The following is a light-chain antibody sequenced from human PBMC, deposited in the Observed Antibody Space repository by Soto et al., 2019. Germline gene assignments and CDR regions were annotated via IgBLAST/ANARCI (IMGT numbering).Light chain of an antibody. Sequence: IPITESPSTVSGSVRDRVTSTCRTSQTISSWLAWYQQKPGKAPKLLIYKASTLKSGVPSRFSGSGSGTEFTLTISSLQPDDFATYYCQHYNSYSEAFGQGTKVAIK. CDR2: KAS. V-gene: IGKV1-5*03. CDR3: QHYNSYSEA. CDR1: QTISSW. J-gene: IGKJ1*01.